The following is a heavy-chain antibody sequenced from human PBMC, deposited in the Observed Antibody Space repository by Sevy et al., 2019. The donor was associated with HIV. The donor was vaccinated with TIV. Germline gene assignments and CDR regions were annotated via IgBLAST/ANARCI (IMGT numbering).Heavy chain of an antibody. CDR1: GFTVNSNY. CDR2: IYSDGTT. V-gene: IGHV3-66*01. CDR3: ARDHSSSGYSFDY. J-gene: IGHJ4*02. Sequence: GGSLRLSCAASGFTVNSNYMTWVRQAPGKGLEGVSVIYSDGTTYHADSVKDRFTISRDNSKNTLYLQMNSLRAEDTALYYCARDHSSSGYSFDYWGQGTLVTVSS. D-gene: IGHD6-19*01.